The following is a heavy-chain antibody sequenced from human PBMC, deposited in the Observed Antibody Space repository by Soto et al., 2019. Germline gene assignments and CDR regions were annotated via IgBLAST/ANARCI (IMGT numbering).Heavy chain of an antibody. Sequence: GGSLRLSCAASGFTFSSYSMNWVRQAPGKGLEWVSYISSSSSTIYYADSVKGRFTISRDNAKNSLYLQMNSLRDEDTAVYYCARDSSGWYYYYYGMDVWGQGTTVTVSS. V-gene: IGHV3-48*02. CDR2: ISSSSSTI. CDR1: GFTFSSYS. D-gene: IGHD6-19*01. J-gene: IGHJ6*02. CDR3: ARDSSGWYYYYYGMDV.